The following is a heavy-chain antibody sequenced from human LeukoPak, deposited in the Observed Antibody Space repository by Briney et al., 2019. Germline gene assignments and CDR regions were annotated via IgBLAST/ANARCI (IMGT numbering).Heavy chain of an antibody. CDR2: INPNSGGT. J-gene: IGHJ3*02. CDR3: AREGGYDPPQTADAFDI. D-gene: IGHD5-12*01. CDR1: GYTFTGYY. V-gene: IGHV1-2*02. Sequence: GASVKVSCKASGYTFTGYYMHWVRQAPGQGLEWMGWINPNSGGTNYAQKFQGRVTMTRDTSISTAYMELSRLRSDDTAVYYCAREGGYDPPQTADAFDIWGQGTMVTVSS.